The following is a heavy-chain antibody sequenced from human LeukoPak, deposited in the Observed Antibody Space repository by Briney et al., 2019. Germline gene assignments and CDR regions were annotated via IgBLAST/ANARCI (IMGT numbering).Heavy chain of an antibody. CDR1: GVSISSSNSY. J-gene: IGHJ4*02. CDR2: IYYSGNT. D-gene: IGHD2-15*01. Sequence: PSETLSLTCTVSGVSISSSNSYWGWIRQPPGKGLEWIGSIYYSGNTYYNASLKSQVSISIDTSKNQFSLRLSSVTAADTAVYYCARGPWVAANTANYFDYWGQGTLVTVSS. CDR3: ARGPWVAANTANYFDY. V-gene: IGHV4-39*07.